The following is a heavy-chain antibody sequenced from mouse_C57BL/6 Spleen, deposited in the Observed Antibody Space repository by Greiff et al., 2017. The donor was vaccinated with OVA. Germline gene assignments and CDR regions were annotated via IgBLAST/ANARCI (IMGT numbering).Heavy chain of an antibody. CDR1: GFTFSDYY. Sequence: EVKLVESGGGLVQPGGSLKLSCAASGFTFSDYYMYWVRQTPEKRLEWVAYISNGGGSTYYPDTVKGRFTISRDNAKNTLYLQMSRLKSEDTAMYYCARQNYYGSSYVVYFDYWGQGTTLTVSS. CDR3: ARQNYYGSSYVVYFDY. J-gene: IGHJ2*01. V-gene: IGHV5-12*01. CDR2: ISNGGGST. D-gene: IGHD1-1*01.